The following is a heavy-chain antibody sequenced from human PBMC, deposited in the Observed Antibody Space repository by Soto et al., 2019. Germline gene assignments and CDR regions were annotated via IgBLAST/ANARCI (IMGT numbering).Heavy chain of an antibody. CDR1: GFTFSSYA. V-gene: IGHV3-23*01. J-gene: IGHJ6*02. D-gene: IGHD2-15*01. Sequence: GGSLRLSCAASGFTFSSYAMNWVRQAPGKGLEWVSAITGSGGNTYYADSVKGRFTISRDNFKNTLHLQMNSLRAEDTAVYYCAKDLRRTKDTHADYFYGMDVWGQGTTVTV. CDR2: ITGSGGNT. CDR3: AKDLRRTKDTHADYFYGMDV.